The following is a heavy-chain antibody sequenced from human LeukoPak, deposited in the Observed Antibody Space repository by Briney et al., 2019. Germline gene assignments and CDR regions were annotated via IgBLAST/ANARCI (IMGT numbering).Heavy chain of an antibody. V-gene: IGHV4-34*01. D-gene: IGHD3-10*01. CDR2: INHSGST. J-gene: IGHJ6*03. CDR3: AREAIYYGSGSYYLSPAYYYMDV. Sequence: SETLSLTCAVYGGSFSGYYWSWIRQPPGKGLKWIGEINHSGSTNYNPSLKSRVTISVDTSKNQFSLKLSSVTAADTAVYYCAREAIYYGSGSYYLSPAYYYMDVWGKGTTVTVSS. CDR1: GGSFSGYY.